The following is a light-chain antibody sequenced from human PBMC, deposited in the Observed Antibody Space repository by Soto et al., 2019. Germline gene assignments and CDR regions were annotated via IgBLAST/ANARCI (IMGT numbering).Light chain of an antibody. CDR1: QGISTY. CDR3: QQYATLPHT. J-gene: IGKJ3*01. CDR2: DAS. Sequence: DIQLTQSPSSLSASVGDRVTITCQASQGISTYLNWFQQTPGRAPKLLIYDASNLVTGVPSRFSGSGSATEFTFTITSLQPEDFATYVCQQYATLPHTFGPGTKVDIK. V-gene: IGKV1-33*01.